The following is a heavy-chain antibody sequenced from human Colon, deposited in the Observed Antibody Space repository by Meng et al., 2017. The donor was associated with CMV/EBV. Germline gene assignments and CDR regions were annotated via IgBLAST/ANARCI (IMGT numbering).Heavy chain of an antibody. D-gene: IGHD2-15*01. J-gene: IGHJ4*02. Sequence: VQLLVSGGGFVPPGGSLRLSCAASGFTFSSYAMSWVRQAPGKGLEWVSAISGSGGSTYYADSVKGRFTISRDNSKNTLYLQMNSLRAEDTAVYYCAKSVGIVVVVAAPDFDYWGQGTLVTVSS. CDR2: ISGSGGST. V-gene: IGHV3-23*01. CDR1: GFTFSSYA. CDR3: AKSVGIVVVVAAPDFDY.